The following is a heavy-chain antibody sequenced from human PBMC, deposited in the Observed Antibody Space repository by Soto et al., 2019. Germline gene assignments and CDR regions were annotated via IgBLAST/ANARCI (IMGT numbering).Heavy chain of an antibody. CDR1: GGSFSGYY. D-gene: IGHD4-17*01. V-gene: IGHV4-34*01. Sequence: QVQLQQWGAGLLKPSETLSLTCAVYGGSFSGYYWSWIRQPPGKGLEWIGEINHSGSTNYNPSLKSRVTISVDTSKNQFSLKLSSVTAADTAVYYCARVFTVTTYRWFDPWGQGTLVTVSS. J-gene: IGHJ5*02. CDR2: INHSGST. CDR3: ARVFTVTTYRWFDP.